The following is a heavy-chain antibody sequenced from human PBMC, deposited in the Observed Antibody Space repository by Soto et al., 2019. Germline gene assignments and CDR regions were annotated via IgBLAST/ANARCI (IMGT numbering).Heavy chain of an antibody. CDR3: ARGSYYYGSGSYYSYGMDV. CDR1: GYTFTSYD. Sequence: ASVEVSCKASGYTFTSYDINWVRQATGQGLEWMGWMNPNSGNTGYAQKFQGRVTMTRNTSISTAYMELSSLRSEDTAVYYCARGSYYYGSGSYYSYGMDVWGQGTTVTVSS. V-gene: IGHV1-8*01. D-gene: IGHD3-10*01. CDR2: MNPNSGNT. J-gene: IGHJ6*02.